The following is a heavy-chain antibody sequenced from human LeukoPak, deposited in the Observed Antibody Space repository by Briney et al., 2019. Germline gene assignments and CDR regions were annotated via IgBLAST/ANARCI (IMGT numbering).Heavy chain of an antibody. CDR2: IYYSGST. CDR3: ARADNALYYDILTGYYRNWFDP. D-gene: IGHD3-9*01. V-gene: IGHV4-39*07. CDR1: GGSISSSSYY. J-gene: IGHJ5*02. Sequence: ASETLSLTCTVSGGSISSSSYYWGWIRQPPGKGLEWIGSIYYSGSTYYNPSLKSRVTISVDTSKNQFSLKLSSVTAADTAVYYCARADNALYYDILTGYYRNWFDPWGQGTLVTVSS.